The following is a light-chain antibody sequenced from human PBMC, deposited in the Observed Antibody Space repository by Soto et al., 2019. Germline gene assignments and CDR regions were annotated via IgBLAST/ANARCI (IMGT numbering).Light chain of an antibody. Sequence: QSALTQPASVSGTPGQSITISCTGTNSDVGKYEFVSWYQHYPDKAPKFIIYEVNKRPSGVSHRFSGSKSGSTASLTISGLQAEDEAHYYCCSYTSSETVVFGGGTKVTVL. CDR1: NSDVGKYEF. V-gene: IGLV2-23*02. CDR3: CSYTSSETVV. CDR2: EVN. J-gene: IGLJ3*02.